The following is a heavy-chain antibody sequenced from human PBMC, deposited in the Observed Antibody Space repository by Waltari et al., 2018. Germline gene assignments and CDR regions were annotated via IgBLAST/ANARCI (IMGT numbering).Heavy chain of an antibody. CDR3: ARRGSGWKTPQYYYAMDV. CDR1: GFTFNSYW. V-gene: IGHV5-51*03. D-gene: IGHD6-25*01. CDR2: IFPGDSDI. J-gene: IGHJ6*02. Sequence: EEQLVQSGAEVKKPGESLKISCKGSGFTFNSYWIAWVRQLPGQGLEWMGIIFPGDSDIRYSPSFEGQVSISVDKSINTAYLQWRSLKASDTGIYYCARRGSGWKTPQYYYAMDVWGQGTTVTVSS.